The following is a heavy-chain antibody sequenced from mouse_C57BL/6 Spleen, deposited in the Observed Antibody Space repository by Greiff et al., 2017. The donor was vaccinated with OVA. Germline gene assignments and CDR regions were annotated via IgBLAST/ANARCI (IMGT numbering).Heavy chain of an antibody. CDR2: IYPGSGST. CDR3: ARSLYGSRDFDY. D-gene: IGHD1-1*01. CDR1: GYTFTSYW. Sequence: VQLQQSGAELVKPGASVKMSCKASGYTFTSYWITWVKQRPGQGLEWIGDIYPGSGSTNYNEKFKSKATLTVDTSSSTAYMQLSSLTSEDSAVYYCARSLYGSRDFDYWGQGTTLTVSS. V-gene: IGHV1-55*01. J-gene: IGHJ2*01.